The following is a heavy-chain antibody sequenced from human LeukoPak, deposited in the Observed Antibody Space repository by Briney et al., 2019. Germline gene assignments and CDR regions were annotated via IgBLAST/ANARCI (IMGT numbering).Heavy chain of an antibody. CDR2: ISSSGSTI. CDR3: ARDYPYSYYMNV. V-gene: IGHV3-48*03. J-gene: IGHJ6*03. D-gene: IGHD4-11*01. CDR1: GFTFSSYE. Sequence: GGSLRLSCAASGFTFSSYEMHWVRQAPGKGLEWVSYISSSGSTIYYADSVKGRFTISRDNAKNSLYLQMNSLRAEDTAVYYCARDYPYSYYMNVWGNGTTVTVSS.